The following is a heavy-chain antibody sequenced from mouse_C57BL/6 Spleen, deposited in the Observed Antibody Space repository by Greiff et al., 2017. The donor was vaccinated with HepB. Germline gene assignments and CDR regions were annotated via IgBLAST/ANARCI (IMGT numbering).Heavy chain of an antibody. CDR3: ARHERYYYGSSSSFDV. CDR2: FYPGSGSI. D-gene: IGHD1-1*01. CDR1: GYTFTEYT. J-gene: IGHJ1*03. Sequence: QVHVKQSGAELVKPGASVKLSCKASGYTFTEYTIHWVKQRSGQGLEWIGWFYPGSGSIKYNEKFKDKATLTADKSSSTVYMELSRLTSEDSAVYFCARHERYYYGSSSSFDVWGTGTTVTVSS. V-gene: IGHV1-62-2*01.